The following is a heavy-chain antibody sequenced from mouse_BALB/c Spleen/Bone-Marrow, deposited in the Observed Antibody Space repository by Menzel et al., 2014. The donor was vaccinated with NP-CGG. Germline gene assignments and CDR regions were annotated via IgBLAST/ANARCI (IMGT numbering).Heavy chain of an antibody. Sequence: EVKLMESGGGLVKPGGSLKLSCAASGFTFSSYAMSWVRQTPEKWLEWVATISSGGSYTHYPDSVKGRFTISRDNAKNTLYLQMSSLRSEDTAMYYCARHGITRLLDYWGQGTTLTVSS. D-gene: IGHD2-4*01. CDR2: ISSGGSYT. J-gene: IGHJ2*01. CDR1: GFTFSSYA. CDR3: ARHGITRLLDY. V-gene: IGHV5-9-3*01.